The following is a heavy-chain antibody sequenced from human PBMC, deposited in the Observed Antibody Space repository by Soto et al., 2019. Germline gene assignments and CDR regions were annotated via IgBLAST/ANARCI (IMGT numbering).Heavy chain of an antibody. CDR2: INPDSGGT. Sequence: ASVKVSCKASGGTFSSYAISWVRQAPGQGPGWMGWINPDSGGTSYAPKFQGRVTMTRDTSSSTVYMELRRLRSDDTALYYCARDVAGDDYFDYWGQGTLVTVSS. V-gene: IGHV1-2*02. CDR1: GGTFSSYA. CDR3: ARDVAGDDYFDY. D-gene: IGHD6-19*01. J-gene: IGHJ4*02.